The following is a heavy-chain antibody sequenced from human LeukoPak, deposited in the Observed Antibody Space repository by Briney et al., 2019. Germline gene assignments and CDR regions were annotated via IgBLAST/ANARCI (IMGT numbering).Heavy chain of an antibody. CDR2: IYYSGST. D-gene: IGHD5-18*01. CDR1: GGSISSYY. J-gene: IGHJ6*02. Sequence: SETLSLTCTVSGGSISSYYWSWIRQPPWKGLEWIGYIYYSGSTNYNPSLKSRVTISVDTSKNQFSLKLSSVTAADTAVYYCARLGTAMVGYYYYGMDVWGQGTTVTVSS. V-gene: IGHV4-59*08. CDR3: ARLGTAMVGYYYYGMDV.